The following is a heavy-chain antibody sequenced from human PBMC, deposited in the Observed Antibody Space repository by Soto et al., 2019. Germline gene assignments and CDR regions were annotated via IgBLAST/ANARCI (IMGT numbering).Heavy chain of an antibody. D-gene: IGHD1-1*01. J-gene: IGHJ4*02. CDR1: GGTFSSYA. V-gene: IGHV1-69*13. CDR3: ARVENWNDGPYLYY. Sequence: ASVKVSCKASGGTFSSYAISWVRQAPGQGLEWMGGIIPIFGTANYAQKFQGRVTITADESTSTAYMELSSLRSEDTAVYYCARVENWNDGPYLYYWGQGTLVTVSS. CDR2: IIPIFGTA.